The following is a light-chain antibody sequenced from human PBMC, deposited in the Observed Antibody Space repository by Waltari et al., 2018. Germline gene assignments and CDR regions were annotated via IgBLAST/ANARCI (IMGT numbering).Light chain of an antibody. V-gene: IGKV3-15*01. CDR1: QSISSN. J-gene: IGKJ2*01. Sequence: EIVMTQSPATLSVSPGERATLSCRASQSISSNLVWYQHKPGQAPRVLIYGASTRATGIPARFSGSGSGTEFTLTITSLQSEDFAVYYCLQYKNWPPLYTFGQGTKLEI. CDR3: LQYKNWPPLYT. CDR2: GAS.